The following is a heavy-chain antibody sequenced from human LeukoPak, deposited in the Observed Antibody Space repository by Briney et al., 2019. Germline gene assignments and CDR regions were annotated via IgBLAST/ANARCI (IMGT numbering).Heavy chain of an antibody. CDR3: AREGSGWPGNWFDP. V-gene: IGHV4-59*01. Sequence: SETLSLTCTVSGGSISSYYWSWIRQPPGKGLEWIRYIYYSGSTNYNPSLKSRVTISVDTSKNQFSLKLSSVTAADTAVYYCAREGSGWPGNWFDPWGQGTLVTVSS. D-gene: IGHD6-19*01. J-gene: IGHJ5*02. CDR2: IYYSGST. CDR1: GGSISSYY.